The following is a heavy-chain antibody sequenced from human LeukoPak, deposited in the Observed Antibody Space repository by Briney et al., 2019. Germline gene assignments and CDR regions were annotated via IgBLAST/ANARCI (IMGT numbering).Heavy chain of an antibody. CDR3: TREFWGPDY. J-gene: IGHJ4*02. V-gene: IGHV3-7*01. CDR2: IKQDGSDK. CDR1: GFRFTSYW. Sequence: GGSLRLSCAASGFRFTSYWMTWVRQAPGKGLEWVANIKQDGSDKHYVDSVKGRFTVSRDNAKNSLYLQMNSLRAEDTAVYYCTREFWGPDYWGQGTLVTVSS. D-gene: IGHD7-27*01.